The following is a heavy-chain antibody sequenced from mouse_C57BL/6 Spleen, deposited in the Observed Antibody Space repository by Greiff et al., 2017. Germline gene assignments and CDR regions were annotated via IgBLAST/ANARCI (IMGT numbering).Heavy chain of an antibody. CDR3: AKIDYGSSLYYFDY. D-gene: IGHD1-1*01. Sequence: QVQLQQSGPGLVQPSQSLSITCTVSGFSLTSYGVHWVRQSPGKGLEWLGVICRGGSTDYTAAIISRLSITTDNSKSQVFFKMNSLQADDTAIYYCAKIDYGSSLYYFDYWGQGTTLTVSS. J-gene: IGHJ2*01. CDR2: ICRGGST. CDR1: GFSLTSYG. V-gene: IGHV2-5*01.